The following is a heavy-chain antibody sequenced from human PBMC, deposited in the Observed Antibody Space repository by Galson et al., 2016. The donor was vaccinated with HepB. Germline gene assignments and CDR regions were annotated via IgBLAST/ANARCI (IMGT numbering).Heavy chain of an antibody. J-gene: IGHJ6*02. V-gene: IGHV3-74*01. CDR1: GFSFSNYW. Sequence: SLRLSCAASGFSFSNYWMNWVRQVPGKGLVWVSRISGGGGDTYYADSVKGRFTISRDNAKNTLYLQMNSLRADDTAIYYCTRALVLRQAAIYMDVWGQGTTVTVSS. D-gene: IGHD2-2*01. CDR2: ISGGGGDT. CDR3: TRALVLRQAAIYMDV.